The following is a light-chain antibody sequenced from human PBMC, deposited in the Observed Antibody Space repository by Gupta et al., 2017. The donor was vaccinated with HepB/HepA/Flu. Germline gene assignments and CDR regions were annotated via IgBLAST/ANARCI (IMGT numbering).Light chain of an antibody. CDR1: NSNIKKNA. J-gene: IGLJ3*02. Sequence: QSVLAQPPSASGTPGQRVTISCSGSNSNIKKNAVNWYQQLPGTAPKLLIYGNDQPSGVPGRFSGSKSGTSASLAISGLQSEDEADYYCAAWDDSLNGVVFGGGTKLTVL. V-gene: IGLV1-44*01. CDR2: GND. CDR3: AAWDDSLNGVV.